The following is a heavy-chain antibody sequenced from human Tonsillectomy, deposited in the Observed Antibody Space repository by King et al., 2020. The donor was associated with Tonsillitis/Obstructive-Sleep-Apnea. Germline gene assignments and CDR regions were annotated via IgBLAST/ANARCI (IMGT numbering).Heavy chain of an antibody. CDR1: GFTFSSYW. Sequence: VQLVESGGGLVQPGGSLRLSCAASGFTFSSYWMSWVRQAPGKGLEWVANIKQDGSEKYYVDSVKGRFTISRDNAKNSLYLQMNSLRAEDTAVYYCARDEYSSGYYYWGAERSAYFQHWGQGTLVTVSS. D-gene: IGHD3-22*01. CDR3: ARDEYSSGYYYWGAERSAYFQH. V-gene: IGHV3-7*01. J-gene: IGHJ1*01. CDR2: IKQDGSEK.